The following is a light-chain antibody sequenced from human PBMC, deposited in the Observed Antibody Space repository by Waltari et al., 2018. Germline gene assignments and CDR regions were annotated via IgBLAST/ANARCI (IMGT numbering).Light chain of an antibody. Sequence: SYELTQPPSVSVSPGQTARITCSGDALPKQYTYWYQQKPGQAPVLVLYKDTERPSGIPERFSGSSSGTTVTLTISGVQPEDEADYFCQSADSSGTFYIFGIGTKVTVL. J-gene: IGLJ1*01. V-gene: IGLV3-25*03. CDR2: KDT. CDR3: QSADSSGTFYI. CDR1: ALPKQY.